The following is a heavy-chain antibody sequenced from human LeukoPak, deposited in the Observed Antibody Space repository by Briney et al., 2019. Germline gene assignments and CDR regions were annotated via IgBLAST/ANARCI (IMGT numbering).Heavy chain of an antibody. V-gene: IGHV4-38-2*01. Sequence: SETLSLTCAVSGYSISRFYYWGWIRQPPGKGLEWIASIYHSGSTYYIPSLKSRITISVDTSKSQFSLKLTSVTAADAAVYYCATLAASAPRYFDYWGQGILVTVSS. CDR1: GYSISRFYY. CDR2: IYHSGST. J-gene: IGHJ4*02. CDR3: ATLAASAPRYFDY. D-gene: IGHD6-13*01.